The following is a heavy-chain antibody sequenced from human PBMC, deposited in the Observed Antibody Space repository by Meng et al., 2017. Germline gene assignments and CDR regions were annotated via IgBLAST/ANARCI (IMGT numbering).Heavy chain of an antibody. Sequence: SETLSLTCAVYGGSFSGYYWSWIRQPPGKGLEWIGEINHSGSTNYNPSLKSRVTISVDTSKNQFSLKLSSVTAAETAVYYCAGGFGSGWYRAWGQGTLVTVSS. CDR1: GGSFSGYY. CDR2: INHSGST. CDR3: AGGFGSGWYRA. V-gene: IGHV4-34*01. J-gene: IGHJ5*02. D-gene: IGHD6-19*01.